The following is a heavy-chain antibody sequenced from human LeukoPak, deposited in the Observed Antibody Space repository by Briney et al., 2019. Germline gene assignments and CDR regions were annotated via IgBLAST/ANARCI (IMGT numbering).Heavy chain of an antibody. CDR2: IYHSGST. Sequence: SETLSLTCTVSGYSISSGYYWGWIRQPPGKGLEWIGSIYHSGSTYYNPSLKSRVTISVDTSKNQFSLKLSSVTAADTAVYYCARDQSRTGWFDPWGQGTLVTVSS. J-gene: IGHJ5*02. CDR3: ARDQSRTGWFDP. V-gene: IGHV4-38-2*02. D-gene: IGHD2-2*01. CDR1: GYSISSGYY.